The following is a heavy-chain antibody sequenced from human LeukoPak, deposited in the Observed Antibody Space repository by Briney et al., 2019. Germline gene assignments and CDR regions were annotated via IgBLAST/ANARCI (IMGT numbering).Heavy chain of an antibody. J-gene: IGHJ6*03. V-gene: IGHV4-4*07. CDR1: GGSISSYY. CDR3: ARDKPIASLGDSSYYYYMDV. CDR2: IYTSGST. Sequence: PSETLSLTCTVSGGSISSYYWSWIRQPAGKGLEWIGRIYTSGSTNYNPSLKSRVTMSVDTSKNQFSLKLSSVTAADTAVYYCARDKPIASLGDSSYYYYMDVWGKGTTVTVSS. D-gene: IGHD3-22*01.